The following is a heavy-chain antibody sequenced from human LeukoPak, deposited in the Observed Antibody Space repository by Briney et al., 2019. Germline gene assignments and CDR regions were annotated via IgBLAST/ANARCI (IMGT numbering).Heavy chain of an antibody. CDR1: GFTFSDYY. D-gene: IGHD2-15*01. J-gene: IGHJ4*02. V-gene: IGHV3-11*04. CDR3: ARDWCGGSCYGTRYYFDY. Sequence: GGSLRLSCAASGFTFSDYYMSWIRQAPGKGLEWVSYISSSGSTIYYADSVKGRFTISRDNAKNSLYLQMNSLRAEDTAVYYCARDWCGGSCYGTRYYFDYWGQGTLVTVSS. CDR2: ISSSGSTI.